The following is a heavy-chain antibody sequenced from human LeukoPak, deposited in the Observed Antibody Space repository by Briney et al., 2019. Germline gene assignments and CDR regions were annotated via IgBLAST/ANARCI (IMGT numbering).Heavy chain of an antibody. J-gene: IGHJ4*02. D-gene: IGHD4-17*01. CDR1: GGSISSYF. CDR3: AAGGYYGDYLSDY. CDR2: VYYSGST. Sequence: SETLSLTCTVSGGSISSYFWSWIRQPPGKGLEWIGYVYYSGSTNYNPSLKSRVTISVDTSRNQFSLKLSSMTAADTAVYYCAAGGYYGDYLSDYWGQGTLVTVSS. V-gene: IGHV4-59*08.